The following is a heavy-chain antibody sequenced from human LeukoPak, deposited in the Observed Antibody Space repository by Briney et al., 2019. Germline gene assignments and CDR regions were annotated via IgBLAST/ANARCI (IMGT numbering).Heavy chain of an antibody. CDR2: INSDGSST. J-gene: IGHJ6*02. CDR1: GFTFSSYW. D-gene: IGHD6-19*01. CDR3: ARDHVAGPHYYDGMDV. Sequence: GGSLRLSCAASGFTFSSYWMHWVRQAPGKGLVWVSRINSDGSSTSYADSVKGRFTISRDNAKNTLYLQMNSLRAEDTAVYYCARDHVAGPHYYDGMDVWGQGTTVTVSS. V-gene: IGHV3-74*01.